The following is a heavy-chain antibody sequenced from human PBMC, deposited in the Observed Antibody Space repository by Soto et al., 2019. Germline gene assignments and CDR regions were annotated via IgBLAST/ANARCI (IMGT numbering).Heavy chain of an antibody. CDR1: GYTFTSYG. J-gene: IGHJ5*02. CDR3: ARLRNNLSGWYVGTNWFDP. D-gene: IGHD6-19*01. V-gene: IGHV1-18*01. Sequence: QVQLVQSGAEVKKPGASVTVSCKASGYTFTSYGISWVRQAPGQGLEWMGWISADNGNTNYAQKLQGRVTMTTDTSTSTAYMGLRSLRSDDTAVYYCARLRNNLSGWYVGTNWFDPWGQGTLVTVSS. CDR2: ISADNGNT.